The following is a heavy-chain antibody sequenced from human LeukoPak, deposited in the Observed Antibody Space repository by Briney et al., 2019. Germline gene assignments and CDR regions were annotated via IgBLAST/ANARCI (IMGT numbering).Heavy chain of an antibody. CDR2: INTGNGNT. Sequence: GASVKVSCKASGYTFTNYAMHWVRQAPGQRLEWMGWINTGNGNTKYSQEFQGRVTMTRDMSTSTVYMELSSLRSEDTAVYYCARDRRGVYSSGRSLPDYWGQGTLVTVSS. CDR1: GYTFTNYA. CDR3: ARDRRGVYSSGRSLPDY. V-gene: IGHV1-3*03. J-gene: IGHJ4*02. D-gene: IGHD6-19*01.